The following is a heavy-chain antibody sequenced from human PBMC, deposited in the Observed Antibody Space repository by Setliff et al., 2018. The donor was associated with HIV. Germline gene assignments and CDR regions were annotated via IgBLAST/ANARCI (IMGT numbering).Heavy chain of an antibody. CDR2: IIPIFGTT. CDR1: GGTFSSFA. CDR3: ARVRERVTIFGVVRDFDS. Sequence: WASVKVSCKASGGTFSSFAINWVRQAPGQGLEWMGGIIPIFGTTNYAPRFHGRVTITADESTNTAYMELNSLRSEDTAVYYCARVRERVTIFGVVRDFDSWGQGTLVTVSS. J-gene: IGHJ4*02. D-gene: IGHD3-3*01. V-gene: IGHV1-69*13.